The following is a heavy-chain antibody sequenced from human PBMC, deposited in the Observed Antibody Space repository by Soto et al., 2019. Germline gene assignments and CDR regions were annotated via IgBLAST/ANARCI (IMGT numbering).Heavy chain of an antibody. V-gene: IGHV4-4*02. Sequence: SETLSLTCAVSGGSISSSHWWGCVRQAPGKGLEWIGEIYHSGSTNYNPSLKSRTTMSVDKSKNQFSVNLSSVTAADTAVYYCVRDADETAIVPAPWLVWGRGTMVTVYS. CDR1: GGSISSSHW. J-gene: IGHJ6*02. CDR3: VRDADETAIVPAPWLV. D-gene: IGHD2-21*02. CDR2: IYHSGST.